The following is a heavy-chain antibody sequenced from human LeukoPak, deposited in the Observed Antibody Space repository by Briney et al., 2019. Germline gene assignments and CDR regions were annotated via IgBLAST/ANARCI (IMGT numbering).Heavy chain of an antibody. Sequence: GGSLRLSCAASGSTFSGYEMNWVRQAPGKGLEWVSYISSSGSTIYYADSVKGRFTISRDNAKNSLYLQMNSLRAEDTAVYYCARSLDSEYFQHWGQGTLVTVSS. V-gene: IGHV3-48*03. CDR2: ISSSGSTI. CDR1: GSTFSGYE. J-gene: IGHJ1*01. CDR3: ARSLDSEYFQH.